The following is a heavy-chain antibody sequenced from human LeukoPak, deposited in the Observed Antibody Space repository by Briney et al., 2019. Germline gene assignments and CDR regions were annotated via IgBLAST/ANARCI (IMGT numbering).Heavy chain of an antibody. Sequence: GGSLRLSCAASGFTFSSYAMSWVRQAPGKGLEWVSGISSSSGSGGNTYYADSVKGRFTISRDSSKNTLFLHMNTLRAEDTAIYYCAKDRTVGASYWYFDLWGRGTLVTVSS. CDR1: GFTFSSYA. V-gene: IGHV3-23*01. CDR2: ISSSSGSGGNT. CDR3: AKDRTVGASYWYFDL. J-gene: IGHJ2*01. D-gene: IGHD1-26*01.